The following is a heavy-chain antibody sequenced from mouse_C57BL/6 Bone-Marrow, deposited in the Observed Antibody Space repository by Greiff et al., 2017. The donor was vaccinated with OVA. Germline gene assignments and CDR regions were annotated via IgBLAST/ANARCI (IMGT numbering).Heavy chain of an antibody. CDR2: IHPNSGST. V-gene: IGHV1-64*01. D-gene: IGHD2-4*01. J-gene: IGHJ4*01. CDR3: ARIYYDLYYYAMDY. Sequence: QVQLQQPGAELVKPGASVKLSCKASGYTFTSYWMHWVTQRPGQGLEWIGMIHPNSGSTNYNEKFKRLATLTVDKYSRPAYMQLSSLTSEDSAVYYCARIYYDLYYYAMDYWGQGTSVTVSS. CDR1: GYTFTSYW.